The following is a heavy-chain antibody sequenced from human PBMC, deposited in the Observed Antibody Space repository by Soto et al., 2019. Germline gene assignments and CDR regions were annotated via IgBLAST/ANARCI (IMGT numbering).Heavy chain of an antibody. V-gene: IGHV2-5*02. CDR1: GFSLSTSGVG. J-gene: IGHJ4*02. CDR2: VYWDDDK. D-gene: IGHD6-19*01. CDR3: AHDSSGLYGFDY. Sequence: QITLKESGPTLVKPTQTLTLTCTFSGFSLSTSGVGVGWIRQPPGKALEWLALVYWDDDKRYSPSLRNRLIITKDTSKNQVVLIMTNMDPLDTATYYCAHDSSGLYGFDYWGQGTLVTVSS.